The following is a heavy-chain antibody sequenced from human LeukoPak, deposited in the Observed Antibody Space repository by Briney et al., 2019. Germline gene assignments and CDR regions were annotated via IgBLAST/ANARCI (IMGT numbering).Heavy chain of an antibody. V-gene: IGHV3-23*01. CDR1: GFTFSSYA. CDR3: AKASPYCGGDCYSSYYYGMDV. J-gene: IGHJ6*02. CDR2: ISGSGGST. Sequence: PGGSLRLSCAASGFTFSSYAMSWVRQAPGKGLEWVSAISGSGGSTYYADSVKGRFTISRDNSKNTLYLQMNSLRAEDTAVYYCAKASPYCGGDCYSSYYYGMDVWGQGTTVTVSS. D-gene: IGHD2-21*02.